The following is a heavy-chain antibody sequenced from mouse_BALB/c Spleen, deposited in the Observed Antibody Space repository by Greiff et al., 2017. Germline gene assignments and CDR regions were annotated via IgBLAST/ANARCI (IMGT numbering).Heavy chain of an antibody. Sequence: VQLQQPGAELVKPGTSVKLSCKASGYNFTSYWINWVKLRPGQGLEWIGDIYPGSGSTNYNEKFKSKATLTVDTSSSTAYMQLSSLASEDSALYYCARYYEWYFDVWGAGTTVTVSS. J-gene: IGHJ1*01. CDR2: IYPGSGST. V-gene: IGHV1-55*01. CDR3: ARYYEWYFDV. CDR1: GYNFTSYW. D-gene: IGHD1-1*01.